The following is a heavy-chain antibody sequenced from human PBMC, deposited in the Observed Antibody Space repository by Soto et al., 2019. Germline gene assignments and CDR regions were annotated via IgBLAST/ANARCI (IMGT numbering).Heavy chain of an antibody. CDR2: IKNKLDGGST. V-gene: IGHV3-15*05. Sequence: GGSLRLSCAASGFTFSSYGMTFSSYAMSWVRQAPGKGPEWVGRIKNKLDGGSTDYAAPVKGRFNISRDDSKNTLYLQMNSLRTEDTAVYYCTTKRITMVRGVIITIWADYWGQGTLVTVSS. D-gene: IGHD3-10*01. CDR1: GFTFSSYGM. CDR3: TTKRITMVRGVIITIWADY. J-gene: IGHJ4*02.